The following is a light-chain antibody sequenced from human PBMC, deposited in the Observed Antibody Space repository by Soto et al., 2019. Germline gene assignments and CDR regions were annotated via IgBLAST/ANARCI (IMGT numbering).Light chain of an antibody. CDR2: EAN. V-gene: IGLV2-14*02. Sequence: QSALTQPASVSGSPGQSITISCTGTSSDVGSYNFVSWYQQRPGKAPKLMIFEANKRPSGVSNRFSGSKSGNTASLTISGLQAEDEADYYCTSYTSSNTLVFGTGTKLTVL. CDR1: SSDVGSYNF. CDR3: TSYTSSNTLV. J-gene: IGLJ1*01.